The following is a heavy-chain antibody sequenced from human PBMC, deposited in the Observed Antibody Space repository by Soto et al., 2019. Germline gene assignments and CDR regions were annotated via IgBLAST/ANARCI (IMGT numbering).Heavy chain of an antibody. CDR1: GDSVSSNSAA. D-gene: IGHD6-13*01. CDR3: ARGYCSSYYFDY. CDR2: TYYRSKWYD. V-gene: IGHV6-1*01. J-gene: IGHJ4*02. Sequence: SQTLSLTCAISGDSVSSNSAAWNWIRQSPSRGLEWLGRTYYRSKWYDDYGVSVKSLISINSDTYKNQFSLQLNSVTPDVTAGSCCARGYCSSYYFDYWGQGTLVTVSS.